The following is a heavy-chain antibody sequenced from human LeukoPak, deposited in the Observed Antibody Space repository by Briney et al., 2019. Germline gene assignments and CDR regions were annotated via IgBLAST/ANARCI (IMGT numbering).Heavy chain of an antibody. CDR3: AREAYDSSGYAFDI. D-gene: IGHD3-22*01. CDR2: INPNSGGT. CDR1: GYTFTGYY. Sequence: GASVRVSCKASGYTFTGYYMHWVRQAPGQGLEWMGWINPNSGGTNYAQKFQGRVTMTMDTSISTAYMELSRLRSDDTAVYYCAREAYDSSGYAFDIWGQGTMVTVSS. V-gene: IGHV1-2*02. J-gene: IGHJ3*02.